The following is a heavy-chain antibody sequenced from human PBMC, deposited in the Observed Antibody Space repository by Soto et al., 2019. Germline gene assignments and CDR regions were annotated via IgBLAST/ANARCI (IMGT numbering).Heavy chain of an antibody. CDR3: ARLLGQPESDSKNWDIVLMVYANDHERFDY. Sequence: ASVKVSCKASGYTFTSYAMHWVRQAPGQRLEWMGWINAGNGNTKYSQKLQGRVTITRDTSASTAYMELSSLRSEDTAVYYCARLLGQPESDSKNWDIVLMVYANDHERFDYWGQGTLVTVSS. J-gene: IGHJ4*02. V-gene: IGHV1-3*01. CDR2: INAGNGNT. CDR1: GYTFTSYA. D-gene: IGHD2-8*01.